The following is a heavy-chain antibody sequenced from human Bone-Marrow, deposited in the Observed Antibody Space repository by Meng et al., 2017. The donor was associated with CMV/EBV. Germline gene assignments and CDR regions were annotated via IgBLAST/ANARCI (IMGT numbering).Heavy chain of an antibody. CDR2: ISGSGANT. CDR1: GFTFSHFA. J-gene: IGHJ4*02. CDR3: TKDRGGFRYCSGGTCYKFDY. V-gene: IGHV3-23*01. D-gene: IGHD2-15*01. Sequence: GESLKISCAASGFTFSHFALNWVRQTPGGGLEWVSAISGSGANTYFADSVKGRFTVSRDNSNNTLYLQMNNLRAEDTAVYYCTKDRGGFRYCSGGTCYKFDYWGRGTLVTVSS.